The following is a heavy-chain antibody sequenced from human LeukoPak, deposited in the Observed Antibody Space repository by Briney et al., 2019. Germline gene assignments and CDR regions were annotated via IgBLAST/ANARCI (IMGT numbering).Heavy chain of an antibody. CDR1: GFTFDDYA. V-gene: IGHV3-9*01. J-gene: IGHJ3*02. CDR3: AKDRGGSYLTGAFDI. Sequence: PGGSLRLSCAASGFTFDDYAMHWVRQAPGKGLERVSGISWNSGSIGYADSVKGRFTISRDNAKNSLYLQMNSLRAEDTAVYYCAKDRGGSYLTGAFDIWGQGTMVTVSS. CDR2: ISWNSGSI. D-gene: IGHD2-15*01.